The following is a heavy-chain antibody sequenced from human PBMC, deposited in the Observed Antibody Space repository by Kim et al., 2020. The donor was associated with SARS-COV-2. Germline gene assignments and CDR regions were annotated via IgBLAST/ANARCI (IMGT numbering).Heavy chain of an antibody. V-gene: IGHV4-31*03. CDR2: IYYSGST. Sequence: SETLSLTCTVSGGSISSGGYYWSWIRQHPGKGLEWIGYIYYSGSTYYNPSLKSRVTISVDTSKNQFSLKLSSVTAADTAVYYCARETSVFGSSFDLWGRGTLVTVSS. J-gene: IGHJ2*01. D-gene: IGHD1-20*01. CDR3: ARETSVFGSSFDL. CDR1: GGSISSGGYY.